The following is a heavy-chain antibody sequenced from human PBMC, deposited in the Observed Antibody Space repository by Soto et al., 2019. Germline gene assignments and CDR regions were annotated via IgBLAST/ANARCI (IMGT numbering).Heavy chain of an antibody. CDR3: ARSGSRGYYYYGMDV. CDR2: ISSNGGST. CDR1: GFTFSSYA. J-gene: IGHJ6*02. Sequence: EVQLVESGEGLVQPGGSLRLSCAASGFTFSSYAMHWVRQAPGKGLEYVSAISSNGGSTYYADSVKGRFTISRDNSKNTLYLQMGSLRAEDMAVYYCARSGSRGYYYYGMDVWGQGTTVTVSS. D-gene: IGHD1-26*01. V-gene: IGHV3-64*02.